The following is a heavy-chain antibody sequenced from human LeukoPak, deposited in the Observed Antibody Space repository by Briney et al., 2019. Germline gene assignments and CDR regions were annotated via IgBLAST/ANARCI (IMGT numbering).Heavy chain of an antibody. J-gene: IGHJ4*02. CDR3: AKGGWAVDYYFDY. CDR1: GFTFSRYG. Sequence: GRSLRLSCAASGFTFSRYGMHWVRQAPGKGLEWVAVISSDGSSKYYADSVKGRFTISRDNSKNTLYLQMNSLRAEDTAVYYCAKGGWAVDYYFDYWGQGTLITVSS. D-gene: IGHD3-22*01. V-gene: IGHV3-30-3*01. CDR2: ISSDGSSK.